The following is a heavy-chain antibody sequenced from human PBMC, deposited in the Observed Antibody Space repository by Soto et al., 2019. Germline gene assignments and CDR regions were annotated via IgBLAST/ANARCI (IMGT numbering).Heavy chain of an antibody. CDR1: GFTFSSYA. CDR3: ARDLRSYGMDV. V-gene: IGHV3-30-3*01. J-gene: IGHJ6*02. CDR2: ISYDGSNK. Sequence: QVQLVESGGGVVQPGRSLRLSCAASGFTFSSYAMHWVRQAPGKGLEWVAVISYDGSNKYYADSVKGRFTISRDNSKNTLYLQMNSLRAEDTAVYYCARDLRSYGMDVWGQGTTATVSS.